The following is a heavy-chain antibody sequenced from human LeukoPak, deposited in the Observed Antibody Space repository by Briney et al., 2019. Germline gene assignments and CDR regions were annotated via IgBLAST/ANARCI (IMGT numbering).Heavy chain of an antibody. CDR1: GGSISSYY. V-gene: IGHV4-4*07. CDR3: AKTYSSSLRSGGWFDP. J-gene: IGHJ5*02. CDR2: IYTSGST. Sequence: SETLSLTCTVSGGSISSYYWSWIRQPAGKGLEWIGRIYTSGSTNYNPSLKNRVTMSVDTSKNQFSLKLSSVTAADTAVYYCAKTYSSSLRSGGWFDPWGQGTLVTVSS. D-gene: IGHD6-6*01.